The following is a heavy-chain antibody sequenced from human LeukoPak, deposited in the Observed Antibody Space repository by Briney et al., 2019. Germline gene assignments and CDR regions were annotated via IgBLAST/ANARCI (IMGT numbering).Heavy chain of an antibody. V-gene: IGHV3-74*03. J-gene: IGHJ4*02. CDR1: GFSFSTSW. CDR2: IHSDGIGT. CDR3: ARDHYYVPDY. Sequence: GGSLRLSCEASGFSFSTSWMHWVRQAPGKGLVWVSRIHSDGIGTTYADSVKGRFTISRDNSKNTLDLQMNSLRAEDTAVYYCARDHYYVPDYWGQGTLVTVSS. D-gene: IGHD3-10*02.